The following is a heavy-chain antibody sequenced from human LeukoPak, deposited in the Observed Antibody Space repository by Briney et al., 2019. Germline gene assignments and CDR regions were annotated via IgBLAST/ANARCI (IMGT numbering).Heavy chain of an antibody. Sequence: PSETLSLTCAVSGGSISSGIYSWNWIRQPPGKGLEWIGYIYHSGSTYCNPSLKSRVTILVDRSKNQFSLKLSSVTAADRAVYYCARDNGDYPYYFDFWGQGTLVTVSS. CDR2: IYHSGST. D-gene: IGHD4-17*01. V-gene: IGHV4-30-2*01. CDR1: GGSISSGIYS. J-gene: IGHJ4*02. CDR3: ARDNGDYPYYFDF.